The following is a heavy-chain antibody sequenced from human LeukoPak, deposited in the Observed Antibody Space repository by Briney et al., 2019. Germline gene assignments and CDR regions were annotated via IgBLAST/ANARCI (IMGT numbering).Heavy chain of an antibody. V-gene: IGHV4-31*03. Sequence: SQTLSLTCTVSGGSISGGGYYWSWIRQHPGKGLEWIGYIYNSGSTHYNPSLKRRISISVDTSKNQFSLSLSFVTAADTAVYYCARDLKGYSYSFDPWGQGTLVTVSS. J-gene: IGHJ5*02. CDR3: ARDLKGYSYSFDP. CDR1: GGSISGGGYY. D-gene: IGHD5-18*01. CDR2: IYNSGST.